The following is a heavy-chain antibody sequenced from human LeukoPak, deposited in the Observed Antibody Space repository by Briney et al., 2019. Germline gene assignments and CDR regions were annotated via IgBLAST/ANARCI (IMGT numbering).Heavy chain of an antibody. D-gene: IGHD1-26*01. CDR3: ARGDSGSYYFDY. Sequence: GGSLRLSCAVSGFTFSDHYMDWVRQAPGKGLEWVSYISSSGSTIYYADSVKGRFTISRDNAKNSLYLQMNSLRAEDTAVYYCARGDSGSYYFDYWGQGTLVTVSS. J-gene: IGHJ4*02. CDR1: GFTFSDHY. CDR2: ISSSGSTI. V-gene: IGHV3-11*04.